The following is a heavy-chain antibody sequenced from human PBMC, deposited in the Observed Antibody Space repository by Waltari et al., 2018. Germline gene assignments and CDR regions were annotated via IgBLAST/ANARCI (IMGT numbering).Heavy chain of an antibody. J-gene: IGHJ5*02. CDR3: ARAKSVAGTWWFDP. Sequence: QVQLQESGPGLVKPSETLSLTCTVSGGSISSYYWSWIRQPAGKGLEWIGRNDTSGSSNYNPYLKSRVTMAVGTSKNQFFLKPRSVTAADTAVYYCARAKSVAGTWWFDPWGQGTLVTVSS. V-gene: IGHV4-4*07. CDR2: NDTSGSS. D-gene: IGHD6-19*01. CDR1: GGSISSYY.